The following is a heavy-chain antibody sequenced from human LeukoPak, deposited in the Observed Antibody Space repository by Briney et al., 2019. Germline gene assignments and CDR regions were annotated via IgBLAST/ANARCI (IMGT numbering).Heavy chain of an antibody. J-gene: IGHJ4*02. D-gene: IGHD1-26*01. CDR2: ISYDGSNK. Sequence: GSLRLSSAASEFTFSSYAMHWVRQAPGKGLEGVAVISYDGSNKYYADSVKGRFTISRDNSKNTLYLQMNSLRAEDTAVYYCGSGSNGDYWVQGTLVTVT. V-gene: IGHV3-30-3*01. CDR1: EFTFSSYA. CDR3: GSGSNGDY.